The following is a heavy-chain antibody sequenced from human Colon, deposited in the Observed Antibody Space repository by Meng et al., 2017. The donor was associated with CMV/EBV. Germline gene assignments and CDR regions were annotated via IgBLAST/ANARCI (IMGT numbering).Heavy chain of an antibody. Sequence: GASLKISCAASGFIFEDYAMHWVRHVPGKGLGWVSLIDWDGGNAYYADAVKGRFTISRDYSKDSLYLQMNSLRVEDTALYYCAKDLTAYYHTTGGADFSGMDVWGLGTTVTVSS. J-gene: IGHJ6*02. CDR3: AKDLTAYYHTTGGADFSGMDV. D-gene: IGHD3-9*01. V-gene: IGHV3-43D*03. CDR2: IDWDGGNA. CDR1: GFIFEDYA.